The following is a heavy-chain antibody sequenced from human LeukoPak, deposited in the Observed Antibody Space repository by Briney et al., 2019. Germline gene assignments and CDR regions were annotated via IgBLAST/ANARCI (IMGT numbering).Heavy chain of an antibody. CDR2: IYSGGST. Sequence: GGSLRLSCAASGFTVSSNYMSWVRQAPGKGLEWVSVIYSGGSTYYADSVKGRFTISRDNSKNTLYLQMNSLRAEDTAVYYCARKGNYYDSSGLDYWGQGTLVTVSS. D-gene: IGHD3-22*01. J-gene: IGHJ4*02. V-gene: IGHV3-53*01. CDR1: GFTVSSNY. CDR3: ARKGNYYDSSGLDY.